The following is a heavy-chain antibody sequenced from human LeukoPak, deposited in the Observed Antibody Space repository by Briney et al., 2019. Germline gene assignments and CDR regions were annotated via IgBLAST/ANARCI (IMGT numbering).Heavy chain of an antibody. D-gene: IGHD4-17*01. J-gene: IGHJ4*02. CDR3: ARADYGDYFYFDY. V-gene: IGHV3-20*04. Sequence: GESVRLSCGAWGFTFEDYGMRWGRQARGKGLEGVSGINWNGGSTGYADSVKGRFTISRDNAKNSLYLQMNSLRAEDTALYYCARADYGDYFYFDYWGQGTLVTVSS. CDR1: GFTFEDYG. CDR2: INWNGGST.